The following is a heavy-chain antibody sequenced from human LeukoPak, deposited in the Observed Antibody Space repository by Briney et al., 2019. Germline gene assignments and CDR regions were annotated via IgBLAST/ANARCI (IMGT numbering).Heavy chain of an antibody. CDR2: IIPIFGTA. Sequence: SVKVSCKASGGTFISYAISWVRQAPGQGLEWMEGIIPIFGTANYAQKFHGRVTITTDESTSTAYMELSSLRSEDRAVYYCARDPFQYSSSSHGYFDYWGQGTLVTVSS. V-gene: IGHV1-69*05. CDR1: GGTFISYA. D-gene: IGHD6-6*01. J-gene: IGHJ4*02. CDR3: ARDPFQYSSSSHGYFDY.